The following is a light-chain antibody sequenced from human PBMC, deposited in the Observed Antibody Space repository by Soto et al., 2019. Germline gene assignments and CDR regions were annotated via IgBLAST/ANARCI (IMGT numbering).Light chain of an antibody. CDR1: QSVSSY. Sequence: EIVLTQSPATLSLSPGERATLSCWASQSVSSYLAWYQQQPGQAPRLLMSGTSNRATGTPDRFSGSGSGTDFTLTISRLEPEDFAVYYCQQYGSPPITFGQGTRLEIK. CDR2: GTS. V-gene: IGKV3-20*01. J-gene: IGKJ5*01. CDR3: QQYGSPPIT.